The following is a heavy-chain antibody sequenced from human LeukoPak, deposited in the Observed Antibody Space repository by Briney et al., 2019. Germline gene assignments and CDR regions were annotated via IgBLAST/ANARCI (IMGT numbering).Heavy chain of an antibody. D-gene: IGHD6-13*01. CDR2: IIPIFGIA. Sequence: SVKVACKASGGTFSSYAISWVRQAPGQGLEWMGRIIPIFGIANYAQKFQGRVTITADKSTSTAYMELSSLRSEDTAVYYCARGGGIAAAGTDYFDYWGQGTLVTVSS. J-gene: IGHJ4*02. V-gene: IGHV1-69*04. CDR3: ARGGGIAAAGTDYFDY. CDR1: GGTFSSYA.